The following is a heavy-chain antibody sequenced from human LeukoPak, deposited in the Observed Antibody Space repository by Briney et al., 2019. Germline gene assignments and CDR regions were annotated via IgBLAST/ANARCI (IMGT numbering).Heavy chain of an antibody. V-gene: IGHV4-61*01. CDR3: ARGGPSWWYGFDT. J-gene: IGHJ3*02. CDR1: GGSVSRVSLY. D-gene: IGHD2-15*01. CDR2: VYYTGST. Sequence: PSETLSLTCTVSGGSVSRVSLYWAWIRQSPGKGLEWIGYVYYTGSTNYNPSLKSRVSISIDTSKNQFSLNLNSVTAADTAVYYFARGGPSWWYGFDTWGQGTMVTVSS.